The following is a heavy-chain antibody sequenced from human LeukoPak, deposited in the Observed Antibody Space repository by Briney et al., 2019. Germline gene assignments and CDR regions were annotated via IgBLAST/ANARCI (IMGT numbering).Heavy chain of an antibody. Sequence: GGSLRLSCAASGFNFGNYGMNWVRQAPGKGLEWVSGIRASGRTTDYADSVKGRFTISRDNSKNTLYLQMNSLRAEDTAVYYCAKDRSRIAVAGRFDYWGQGTLVTVSS. CDR2: IRASGRTT. CDR1: GFNFGNYG. J-gene: IGHJ4*02. V-gene: IGHV3-23*01. CDR3: AKDRSRIAVAGRFDY. D-gene: IGHD6-19*01.